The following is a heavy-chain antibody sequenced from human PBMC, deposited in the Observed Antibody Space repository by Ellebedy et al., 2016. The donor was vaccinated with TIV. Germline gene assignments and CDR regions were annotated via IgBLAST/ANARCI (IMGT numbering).Heavy chain of an antibody. Sequence: KVSCKGSGYSFTSYWISWVRQMPGKGLEWMGIISPGDSDTRYSPSFQGQVTISADKSVSTAYLQWSSLRASDTAMYYCARADYGDFRYFDYWGQGTLVTVSS. J-gene: IGHJ4*02. CDR2: ISPGDSDT. CDR1: GYSFTSYW. D-gene: IGHD4-17*01. V-gene: IGHV5-51*01. CDR3: ARADYGDFRYFDY.